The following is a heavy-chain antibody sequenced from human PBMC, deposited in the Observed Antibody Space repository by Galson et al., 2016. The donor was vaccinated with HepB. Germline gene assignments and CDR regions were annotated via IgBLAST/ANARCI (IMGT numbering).Heavy chain of an antibody. Sequence: QSGAEVKKPGESLKISCKASGYSFTTYWIGWVRQVPGKGLEWVGIIYPGDSDTRYSPSFQGQVTISAHRSISTAYLQWSRLKASDTAMYYCARRKNYAPDSWGQGTLVTVSS. V-gene: IGHV5-51*01. CDR2: IYPGDSDT. J-gene: IGHJ4*02. CDR1: GYSFTTYW. D-gene: IGHD1-7*01. CDR3: ARRKNYAPDS.